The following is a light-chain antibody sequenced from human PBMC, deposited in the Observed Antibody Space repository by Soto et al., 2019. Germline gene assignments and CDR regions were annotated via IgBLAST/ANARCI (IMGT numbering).Light chain of an antibody. J-gene: IGKJ4*01. Sequence: EVVMRHSPATLSVPPGQCATLSCRARQGIGDTFAWYEHRPGQTPRLLIYDTSTRATGVPTRFSGSSARAEFPLTINSLQADDSAVYYCQPYNNWPLTFGGGTKVDIK. V-gene: IGKV3-15*01. CDR2: DTS. CDR1: QGIGDT. CDR3: QPYNNWPLT.